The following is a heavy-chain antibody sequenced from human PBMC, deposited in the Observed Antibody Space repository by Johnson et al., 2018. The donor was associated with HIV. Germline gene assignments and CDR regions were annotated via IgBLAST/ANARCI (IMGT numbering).Heavy chain of an antibody. Sequence: QLVESGGVVVQPGGSLRLSCAASGFTFDDYAMHWVRQAPGKGLEWVSLISWDGGSTYYADSVKGRFTISRDNSKNTLYLQMNSLRAEDTAVYYGAKDKGKWELLGAFDIWGQGTMVTVSS. J-gene: IGHJ3*02. D-gene: IGHD1-26*01. CDR3: AKDKGKWELLGAFDI. V-gene: IGHV3-43D*03. CDR2: ISWDGGST. CDR1: GFTFDDYA.